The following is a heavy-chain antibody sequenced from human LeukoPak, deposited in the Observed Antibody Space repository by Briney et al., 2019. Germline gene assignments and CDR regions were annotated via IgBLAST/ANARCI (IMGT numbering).Heavy chain of an antibody. CDR3: ARDSDYGSGSPDC. V-gene: IGHV3-21*01. Sequence: PGGSLRLSCTASGFTFSSYGMNWVRQAPGKGLGWVSSISSSSSLVYHADSVKGRFTISRDNAKNSLYLQMNSLRAEDTAVYYCARDSDYGSGSPDCWGQGTLVSVSS. J-gene: IGHJ4*02. D-gene: IGHD3-10*01. CDR2: ISSSSSLV. CDR1: GFTFSSYG.